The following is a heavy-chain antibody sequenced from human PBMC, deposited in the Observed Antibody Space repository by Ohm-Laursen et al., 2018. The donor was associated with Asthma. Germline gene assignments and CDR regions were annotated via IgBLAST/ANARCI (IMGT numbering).Heavy chain of an antibody. Sequence: SLRLSCSTSGFTFRSYAMHWVRQAPGKGLEWVAVGGSYYDGGLKYYADSVNGRFTVSRDDSKNTLYLQMNSLRPDDTAVYYCARDVMEWYLPAFDFWGQGTLVTVSS. J-gene: IGHJ4*02. CDR1: GFTFRSYA. CDR2: GGSYYDGGLK. V-gene: IGHV3-30-3*01. CDR3: ARDVMEWYLPAFDF. D-gene: IGHD3-3*01.